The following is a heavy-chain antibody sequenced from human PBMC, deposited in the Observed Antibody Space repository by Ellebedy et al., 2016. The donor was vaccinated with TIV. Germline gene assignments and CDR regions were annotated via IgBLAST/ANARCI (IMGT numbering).Heavy chain of an antibody. J-gene: IGHJ4*02. Sequence: GESLKISXAASGFTFRNYWMAWVRQAPGKGLEWVAHISDDESETSYLDSVKGRFTISRDNAKKSLYLQMNSLRAEDTAVYYCARDLGSGIYPGHWGQGTLVTVSS. CDR1: GFTFRNYW. D-gene: IGHD3-10*01. CDR2: ISDDESET. V-gene: IGHV3-7*03. CDR3: ARDLGSGIYPGH.